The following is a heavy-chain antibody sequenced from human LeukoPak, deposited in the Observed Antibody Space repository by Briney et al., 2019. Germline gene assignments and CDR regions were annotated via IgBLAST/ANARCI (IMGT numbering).Heavy chain of an antibody. D-gene: IGHD2-2*01. CDR1: GGSFSGYY. Sequence: PSETLSLTCAVYGGSFSGYYWSWIRQPPGKGLEWIGEINHSGSTNYNPSLKSRVTISVDTSKNQFSLRLSSVTAADTAVYYCARPLGYCSSTGCRTDKDAFDIWGQGTMVTVSS. V-gene: IGHV4-34*01. CDR3: ARPLGYCSSTGCRTDKDAFDI. CDR2: INHSGST. J-gene: IGHJ3*02.